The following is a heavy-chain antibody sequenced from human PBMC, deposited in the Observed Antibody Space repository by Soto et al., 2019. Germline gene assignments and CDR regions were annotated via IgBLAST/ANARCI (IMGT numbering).Heavy chain of an antibody. CDR3: AKDRGNSGGSCTDN. Sequence: QVQLVESGGGVVQPGRSLTLSCAASGFTFSSYGMHWVRQAPGKGLEWVALISNTGSSKYYADSVKGRFTISRDNSKNTRYLQMNSLRAEDTAGYYCAKDRGNSGGSCTDNWGQGTLVTVSS. V-gene: IGHV3-30*18. J-gene: IGHJ4*02. CDR2: ISNTGSSK. D-gene: IGHD2-15*01. CDR1: GFTFSSYG.